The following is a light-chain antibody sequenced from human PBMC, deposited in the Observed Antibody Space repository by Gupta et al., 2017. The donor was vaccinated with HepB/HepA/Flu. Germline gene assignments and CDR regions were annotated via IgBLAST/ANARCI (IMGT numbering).Light chain of an antibody. CDR3: QQLNSYPPWT. J-gene: IGKJ1*01. CDR2: AAS. V-gene: IGKV1-9*01. CDR1: QGISTY. Sequence: DIQLTQSPSFLSASVGDRVTITYRASQGISTYLAWYQQKPGKAPKVLIYAASNLQSGVPSRFSGSGSGTEFTLTISSLQPEDFATYYCQQLNSYPPWTFGQGTKVEIK.